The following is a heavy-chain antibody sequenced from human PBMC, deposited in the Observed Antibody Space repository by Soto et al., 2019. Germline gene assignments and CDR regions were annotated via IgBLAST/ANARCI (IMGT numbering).Heavy chain of an antibody. CDR3: IKEARGHSYARL. D-gene: IGHD3-16*01. V-gene: IGHV3-23*01. CDR1: GFLSSNYA. J-gene: IGHJ4*02. Sequence: HPGGSLRLSCAASGFLSSNYAMGWVRQAPGTGLEWVSGISDSGVNTYYADSVKGRFTISRDNSKNALYLEMKSLRAGDTAVYYCIKEARGHSYARLWGRGTPVTVSS. CDR2: ISDSGVNT.